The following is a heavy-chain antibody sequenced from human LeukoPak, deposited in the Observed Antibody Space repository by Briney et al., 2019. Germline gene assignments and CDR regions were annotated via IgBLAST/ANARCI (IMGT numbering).Heavy chain of an antibody. D-gene: IGHD2-21*02. CDR2: INQDGSET. J-gene: IGHJ4*02. V-gene: IGHV3-7*01. CDR1: GFPFSSYW. CDR3: ARDGPPCGGDCYSVFDY. Sequence: GGSLRLSCAASGFPFSSYWMSWVRQVPGKGLEWVANINQDGSETYSVDSVKGRFTISRDNARNSLFLQMSNLRAEDTAVYYCARDGPPCGGDCYSVFDYWGQGTLVTVSS.